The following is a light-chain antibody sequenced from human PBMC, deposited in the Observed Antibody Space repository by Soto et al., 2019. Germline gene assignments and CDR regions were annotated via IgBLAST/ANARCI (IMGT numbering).Light chain of an antibody. CDR3: SSYISSSAYV. V-gene: IGLV2-14*01. J-gene: IGLJ1*01. Sequence: QSALTQPASGSGSPGQSITISCTGTSSDVGGYNYVSWYQQHPGKAPKLMIYDVSNRPSGVSNRFSGSKSGNTASLTISGLQAEDEADYYCSSYISSSAYVFGTGTKLTV. CDR1: SSDVGGYNY. CDR2: DVS.